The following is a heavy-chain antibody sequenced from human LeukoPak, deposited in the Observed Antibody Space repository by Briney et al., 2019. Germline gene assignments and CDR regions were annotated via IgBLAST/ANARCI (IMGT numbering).Heavy chain of an antibody. CDR2: ISSSSSYI. Sequence: GGSLRLSCAASGFTFSSYSMNWVRQAPGKGLEWVSSISSSSSYIYYADSVKGRFTISRDNAKNSLYLQMNSLRAEDTAVYYCARSDQIAAAGRLFDYWGQGTLVTVSS. D-gene: IGHD6-13*01. J-gene: IGHJ4*02. V-gene: IGHV3-21*01. CDR1: GFTFSSYS. CDR3: ARSDQIAAAGRLFDY.